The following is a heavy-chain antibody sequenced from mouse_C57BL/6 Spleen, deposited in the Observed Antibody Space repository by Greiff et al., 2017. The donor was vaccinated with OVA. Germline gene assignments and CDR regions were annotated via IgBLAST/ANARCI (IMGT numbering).Heavy chain of an antibody. J-gene: IGHJ4*01. CDR1: GYTFTDYE. CDR2: IDPETGGT. CDR3: TRGGGRY. V-gene: IGHV1-15*01. Sequence: VQLQQSGAELVRPGASVTLSCKASGYTFTDYEMHWVKQTPVHGLEWIGAIDPETGGTSYHQTFKGKAILTADTSSSTTYMELRSLTTEDCAVYYGTRGGGRYWGQGTSVTVSS.